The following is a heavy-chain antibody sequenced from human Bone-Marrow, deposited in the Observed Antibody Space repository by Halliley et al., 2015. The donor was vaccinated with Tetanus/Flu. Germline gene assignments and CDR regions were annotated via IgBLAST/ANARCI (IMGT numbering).Heavy chain of an antibody. Sequence: WIGFLYYSGPPIYNPPLKSRVTISVDRSKGQFARKLGSMTAADTAVYYCASGYDFWSGHFPHWGQGPLVTVSS. D-gene: IGHD3-3*01. V-gene: IGHV4-59*09. CDR2: LYYSGPP. J-gene: IGHJ1*01. CDR3: ASGYDFWSGHFPH.